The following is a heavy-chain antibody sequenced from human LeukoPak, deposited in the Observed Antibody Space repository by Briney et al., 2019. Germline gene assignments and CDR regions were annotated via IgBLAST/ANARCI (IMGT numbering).Heavy chain of an antibody. Sequence: ASVKVSCKASGYTFTSYDINWVRQATGRGLEWMGWMNPNSGNTGYAQKFQGRVTMTRNTSISTAYMELSSLGSEDTAVYYCARGAPGSYCSGGSCPYFDYWGQGTLVAVSS. CDR2: MNPNSGNT. CDR3: ARGAPGSYCSGGSCPYFDY. V-gene: IGHV1-8*01. D-gene: IGHD2-15*01. J-gene: IGHJ4*02. CDR1: GYTFTSYD.